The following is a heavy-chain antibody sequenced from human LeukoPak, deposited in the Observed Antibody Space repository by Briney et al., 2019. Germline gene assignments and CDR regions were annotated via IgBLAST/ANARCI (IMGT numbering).Heavy chain of an antibody. J-gene: IGHJ6*03. CDR2: INPNSGGT. CDR3: AFSIAAAGTGYYYYMDV. Sequence: ASVKVSCKASGYTFTAYYIHWVRQAPGQGLEWMGRINPNSGGTNYAQKFQGRVTMTRDTSISTAYMELSRLRSDDTAVYYRAFSIAAAGTGYYYYMDVWGKGTTVTVSS. V-gene: IGHV1-2*02. CDR1: GYTFTAYY. D-gene: IGHD6-13*01.